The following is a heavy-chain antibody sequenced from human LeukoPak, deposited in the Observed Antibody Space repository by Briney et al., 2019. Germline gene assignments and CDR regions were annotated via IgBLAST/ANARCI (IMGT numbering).Heavy chain of an antibody. Sequence: PSETLSLTCTVSGGSISSSSYYWGWIHQPPGKGLEWVGSIYYSGSTYYNPSLKSRVTISVDTSKNQFSLKLSSVTAADTAVYYCARNSYDDSRHVDYFDYWGQGTLVTVSS. V-gene: IGHV4-39*07. CDR3: ARNSYDDSRHVDYFDY. J-gene: IGHJ4*02. D-gene: IGHD4-11*01. CDR1: GGSISSSSYY. CDR2: IYYSGST.